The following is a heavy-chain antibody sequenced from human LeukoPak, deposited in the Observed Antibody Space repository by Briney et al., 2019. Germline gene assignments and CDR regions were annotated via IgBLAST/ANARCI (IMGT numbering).Heavy chain of an antibody. Sequence: PGGSLRLSCAASGFAFSSYGMHWVRQAPGKGLEWVAVISYDGSNKYYADSVKGRFTISRDNSKNTLYLQMNSLRAEDTAVYYCAKASPDYGMDVWGQGTTVTVSS. V-gene: IGHV3-30*18. CDR3: AKASPDYGMDV. CDR2: ISYDGSNK. CDR1: GFAFSSYG. J-gene: IGHJ6*02.